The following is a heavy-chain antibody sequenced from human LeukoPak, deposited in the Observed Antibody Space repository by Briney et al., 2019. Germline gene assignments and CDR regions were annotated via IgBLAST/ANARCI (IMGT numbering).Heavy chain of an antibody. CDR2: ITTITSYT. D-gene: IGHD2-15*01. Sequence: GGSLRLSCAASGFTFSDYYMSWIRQAPGKGLEWVSYITTITSYTNYADSVKGRFTISRDNAKNSLSLQMNSLRAKDMAVYYCARAGRYCSGGTCLDYWGQGTLVTVSS. J-gene: IGHJ4*02. CDR3: ARAGRYCSGGTCLDY. CDR1: GFTFSDYY. V-gene: IGHV3-11*03.